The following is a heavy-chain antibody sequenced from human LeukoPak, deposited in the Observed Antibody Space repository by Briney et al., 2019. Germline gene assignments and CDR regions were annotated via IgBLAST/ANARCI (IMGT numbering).Heavy chain of an antibody. CDR1: GFTFSSYA. Sequence: GGSLRLSCAASGFTFSSYAMHWVRQAPGKGLEWVSSISGRSDGPYYADSVKGRFTTSRDNSKSTMYLQINNVRAEDAAVYYCAKDPLNYGGHYFDNWGQGTRVTVSS. J-gene: IGHJ4*02. D-gene: IGHD4-23*01. CDR2: ISGRSDGP. V-gene: IGHV3-23*01. CDR3: AKDPLNYGGHYFDN.